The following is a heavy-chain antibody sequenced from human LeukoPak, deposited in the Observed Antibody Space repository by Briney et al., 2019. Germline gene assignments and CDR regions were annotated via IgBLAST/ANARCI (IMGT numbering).Heavy chain of an antibody. CDR3: ATGYSYGHDAFDI. CDR1: GYTFTGYY. D-gene: IGHD5-18*01. Sequence: GASVKVSCKASGYTFTGYYMHWVRQAPGKGLEWMGGFDPEDGETIYAQKFQGRVTMTEDTSTDTAYMELSSLRSEDTAVYYCATGYSYGHDAFDIWGQGTMVTVSS. J-gene: IGHJ3*02. V-gene: IGHV1-24*01. CDR2: FDPEDGET.